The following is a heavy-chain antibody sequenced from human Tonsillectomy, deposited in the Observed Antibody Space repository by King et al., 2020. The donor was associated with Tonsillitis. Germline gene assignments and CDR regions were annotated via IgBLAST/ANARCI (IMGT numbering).Heavy chain of an antibody. D-gene: IGHD6-13*01. V-gene: IGHV1-8*01. CDR1: GYTFTSYD. J-gene: IGHJ3*02. Sequence: VQLVQSGAEVKKPGASVKVSCKASGYTFTSYDINWVRQATGQGLEWMGWMNPNSGNTGYAQQFQGRLTMTRNSSISTAYMELRSLRSEDTAVYYCARTDSSSWPHDAFDIWGQGTMVTVSS. CDR3: ARTDSSSWPHDAFDI. CDR2: MNPNSGNT.